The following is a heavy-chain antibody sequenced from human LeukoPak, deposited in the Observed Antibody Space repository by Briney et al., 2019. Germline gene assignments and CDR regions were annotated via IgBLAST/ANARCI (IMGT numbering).Heavy chain of an antibody. Sequence: ASVKVSCKASGYTFTSYAMHWVRQAPGQRLEWMGWINAGNGDIKYSQKFQGRVTITRDTSASTGYMELSSLRSEDTAVYYCGRDVRGMTTAYFDSWGQGTLVTVSS. CDR3: GRDVRGMTTAYFDS. CDR1: GYTFTSYA. D-gene: IGHD4-11*01. J-gene: IGHJ4*02. CDR2: INAGNGDI. V-gene: IGHV1-3*01.